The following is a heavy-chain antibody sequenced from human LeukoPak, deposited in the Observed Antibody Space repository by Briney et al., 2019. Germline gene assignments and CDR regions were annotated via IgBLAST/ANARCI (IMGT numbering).Heavy chain of an antibody. D-gene: IGHD3-9*01. CDR1: GGSIHTYY. Sequence: SETLSLTCTVSGGSIHTYYWSWIRQPPGKGLGWIGYIYYSGSTNYNPSLKSRVTISVDTSKNQFSLKLSSVTAADTAVYYCARWGYDILTGYYSFDYWGQGTLVTVSS. CDR2: IYYSGST. CDR3: ARWGYDILTGYYSFDY. V-gene: IGHV4-59*01. J-gene: IGHJ4*02.